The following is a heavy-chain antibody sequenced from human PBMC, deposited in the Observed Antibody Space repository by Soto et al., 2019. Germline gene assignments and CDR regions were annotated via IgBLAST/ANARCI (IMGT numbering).Heavy chain of an antibody. J-gene: IGHJ6*03. CDR2: MNPNSGNT. CDR3: ARVKHYDFWSGYYKDPYYYYMDV. D-gene: IGHD3-3*01. CDR1: GYTFTSYD. Sequence: VASVKVSCKASGYTFTSYDINWVRQATGQGLEWMGWMNPNSGNTGYAQKFQGRVTMTRNTSMSTAYMELSSLRSEDTAVYYCARVKHYDFWSGYYKDPYYYYMDVWGKGTTVTVSS. V-gene: IGHV1-8*01.